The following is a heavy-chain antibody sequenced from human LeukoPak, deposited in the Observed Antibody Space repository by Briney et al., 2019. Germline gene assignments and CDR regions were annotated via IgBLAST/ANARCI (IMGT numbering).Heavy chain of an antibody. J-gene: IGHJ4*02. V-gene: IGHV3-11*05. CDR3: ERDISGYYFDY. CDR2: ISGSSIYT. CDR1: GFTFSNYA. Sequence: PGGSLRLSCAASGFTFSNYAMTWVRQAPGKGLEWVSYISGSSIYTRYADSVKGRFTISRDNAKNSLYLQMNSLRAEDTALYYCERDISGYYFDYWGQGTLVTVSS. D-gene: IGHD3-22*01.